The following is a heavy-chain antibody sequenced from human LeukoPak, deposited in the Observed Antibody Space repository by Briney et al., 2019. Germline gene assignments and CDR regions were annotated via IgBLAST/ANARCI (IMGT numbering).Heavy chain of an antibody. CDR1: GYTFTGYY. D-gene: IGHD3-22*01. J-gene: IGHJ4*02. CDR3: ARDQHYYDSSGYYS. V-gene: IGHV1-2*02. CDR2: INPNSGGT. Sequence: GASVKVSCKASGYTFTGYYMHWVRQAPGQGLEWMGWINPNSGGTNYAQKFQGRVTMTRDTSISTAYMELSRLRFDDTAVYYCARDQHYYDSSGYYSWGQGTLVTVSS.